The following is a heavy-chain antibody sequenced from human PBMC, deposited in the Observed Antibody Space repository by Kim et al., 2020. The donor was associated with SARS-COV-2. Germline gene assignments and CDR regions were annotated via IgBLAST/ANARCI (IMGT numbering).Heavy chain of an antibody. CDR3: ATSSGWYRWAFAS. V-gene: IGHV3-30*04. CDR2: ISCDGRNK. Sequence: GGSLRLSCAASGFTFSSYSMHWVRQAPGKGLEWVSGISCDGRNKYYADSVKGRFTISRDNSKNTLYLQMNSLRAEDTAVYYCATSSGWYRWAFASWGQGTMVTVSS. J-gene: IGHJ3*02. D-gene: IGHD6-19*01. CDR1: GFTFSSYS.